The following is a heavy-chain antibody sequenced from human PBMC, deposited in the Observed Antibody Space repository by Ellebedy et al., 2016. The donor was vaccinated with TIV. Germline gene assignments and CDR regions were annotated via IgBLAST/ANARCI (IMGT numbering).Heavy chain of an antibody. CDR1: GFTFSNYW. D-gene: IGHD5-12*01. J-gene: IGHJ4*02. CDR3: ARGGYGRPFDC. CDR2: IKQDGSEK. V-gene: IGHV3-7*03. Sequence: GESLKFSCAASGFTFSNYWMKWVRQAPGKGLEWVANIKQDGSEKYYVDSVKGRFTISRDNAKNSLFLQMNSLRVEDTAVYFCARGGYGRPFDCWGQGTLVTVSS.